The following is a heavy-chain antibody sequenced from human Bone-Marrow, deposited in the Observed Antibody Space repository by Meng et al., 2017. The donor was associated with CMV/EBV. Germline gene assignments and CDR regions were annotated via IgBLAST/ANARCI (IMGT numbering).Heavy chain of an antibody. Sequence: QVQLQQWGAGLLKPSDTRSLTCAVYGWSFSGYYWSWIRQPPGKGLEWIGEINHSGSTNYNPSLKSRVTISVDTSKNQFSLKLSSVTAADTAVYYCGGIVVGEDWFDPWGQGHLVTVYS. V-gene: IGHV4-34*01. CDR2: INHSGST. CDR1: GWSFSGYY. CDR3: GGIVVGEDWFDP. D-gene: IGHD2-15*01. J-gene: IGHJ5*02.